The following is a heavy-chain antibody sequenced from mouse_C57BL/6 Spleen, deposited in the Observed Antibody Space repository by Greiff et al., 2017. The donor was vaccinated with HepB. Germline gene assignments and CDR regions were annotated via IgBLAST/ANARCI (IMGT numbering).Heavy chain of an antibody. CDR1: GYTFTDYE. CDR2: IDPETGGT. Sequence: VQLQQSGAELVRPGASVTLSCKASGYTFTDYEMHWVKQTPVHGLEWIGAIDPETGGTAYNQKFKGKAILTADKSSSTAYMELRSLTSEDSAVYYCTRKSKVYYFDYRGQGTTLTVSS. CDR3: TRKSKVYYFDY. J-gene: IGHJ2*01. V-gene: IGHV1-15*01. D-gene: IGHD1-3*01.